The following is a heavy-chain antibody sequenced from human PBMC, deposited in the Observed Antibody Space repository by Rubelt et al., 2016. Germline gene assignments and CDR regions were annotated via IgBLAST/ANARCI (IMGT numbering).Heavy chain of an antibody. V-gene: IGHV3-7*04. CDR1: GFTFSSYA. D-gene: IGHD3-10*02. CDR2: IKQDGSEK. Sequence: EVQLVESGGGLVQPGGSLRLSCAASGFTFSSYAMHWVRQAPGKGLEWVANIKQDGSEKYYVDSVKGRFTTYRDNAKNSVSLQMNSLRVEDTAVYYCLRGCWAPDDWGQGTLVTVSS. CDR3: LRGCWAPDD. J-gene: IGHJ4*02.